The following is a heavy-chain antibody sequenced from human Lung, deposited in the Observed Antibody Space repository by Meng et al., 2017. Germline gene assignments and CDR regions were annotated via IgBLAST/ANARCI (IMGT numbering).Heavy chain of an antibody. CDR1: GFSFTDAW. CDR2: IKSNSDGGTT. CDR3: ATGAAAADH. D-gene: IGHD6-13*01. V-gene: IGHV3-15*01. Sequence: EGQRVGAGGGLVKPWGSLRLSFVASGFSFTDAWMSWVRQAPGKGLEWVGRIKSNSDGGTTDYAAPVKGRFTISRDDSKNTLYLQMNSLITEDTAVYFCATGAAAADHWGQGTLVTVS. J-gene: IGHJ4*02.